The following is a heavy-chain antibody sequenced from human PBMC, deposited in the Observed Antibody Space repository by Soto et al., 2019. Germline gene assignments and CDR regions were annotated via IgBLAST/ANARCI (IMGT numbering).Heavy chain of an antibody. CDR3: ARGLYSFPPEFDP. CDR1: GYTFTSYG. V-gene: IGHV1-8*02. D-gene: IGHD2-15*01. Sequence: EAPVKVSCKASGYTFTSYGISSVPQAPGQGLEWMGWMSANSGNTGYAQKLQGRVTMTRNTSISTAYMELSSLRSEDTAVYYCARGLYSFPPEFDPWGQGTLVTVSS. CDR2: MSANSGNT. J-gene: IGHJ5*02.